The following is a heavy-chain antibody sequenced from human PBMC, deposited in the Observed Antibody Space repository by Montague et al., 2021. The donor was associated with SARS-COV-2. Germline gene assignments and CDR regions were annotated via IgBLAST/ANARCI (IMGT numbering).Heavy chain of an antibody. J-gene: IGHJ4*02. V-gene: IGHV3-30-3*01. CDR1: GFTFSSYA. D-gene: IGHD5-18*01. CDR3: AAPMVKDY. Sequence: SLRLSYAASGFTFSSYAMHWVRQAPGKELEWVAVISYDGSNKYYADSVKGRSTISRDNSKNTLYLQMNSLRAEDTAVYYCAAPMVKDYWGQGTLVTVSS. CDR2: ISYDGSNK.